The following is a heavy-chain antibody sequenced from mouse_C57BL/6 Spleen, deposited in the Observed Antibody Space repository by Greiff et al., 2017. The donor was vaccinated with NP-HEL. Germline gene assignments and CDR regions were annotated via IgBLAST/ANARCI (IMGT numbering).Heavy chain of an antibody. CDR2: INPNNGGT. J-gene: IGHJ2*01. V-gene: IGHV1-26*01. Sequence: VQLKQSGPELVKPGASVTMSCKASGYTFTDYYMHWVKQSHGNSLEWIGDINPNNGGTSYNQKFKGKATLTVDKSSSTAYMELRSLTSEVSAVYYCAREGIYYGQGTTLTVSS. CDR3: AREGIY. CDR1: GYTFTDYY.